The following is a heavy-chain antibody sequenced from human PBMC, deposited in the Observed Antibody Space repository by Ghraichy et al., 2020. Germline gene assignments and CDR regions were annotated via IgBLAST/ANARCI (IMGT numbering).Heavy chain of an antibody. CDR2: MYYSGST. CDR1: GGSLSSSSYY. J-gene: IGHJ3*02. D-gene: IGHD3-10*01. Sequence: SETLSLTCTVSGGSLSSSSYYWGWIRQPPGKGLEWIGSMYYSGSTYCNPSLKSRVTISVDTSKNQFSLKLSSVTAADTAVYYCASDTSGSYYAFDIWGQGTMVTVSS. V-gene: IGHV4-39*01. CDR3: ASDTSGSYYAFDI.